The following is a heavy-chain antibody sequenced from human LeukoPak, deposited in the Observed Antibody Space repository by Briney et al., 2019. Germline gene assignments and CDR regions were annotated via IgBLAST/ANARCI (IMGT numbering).Heavy chain of an antibody. Sequence: GASLRLSCVVSGFTFRTYWMHWVRQVPGEGLVWVSCINEDGSITNYADSVKGRFSISRDNAKNTLYLQMNSLRAEDTAVYYCGRDLGGRSGYWGQGTLVTVSS. CDR2: INEDGSIT. D-gene: IGHD1-26*01. CDR1: GFTFRTYW. V-gene: IGHV3-74*01. J-gene: IGHJ4*02. CDR3: GRDLGGRSGY.